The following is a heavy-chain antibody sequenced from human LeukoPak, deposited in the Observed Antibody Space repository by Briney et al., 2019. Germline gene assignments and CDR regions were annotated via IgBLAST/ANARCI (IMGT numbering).Heavy chain of an antibody. V-gene: IGHV3-21*01. J-gene: IGHJ6*02. CDR1: GFTFSSYS. CDR2: ISSNGNYI. CDR3: ASYSSSWYFQARGMDV. Sequence: GGSLRLSCAASGFTFSSYSMNWVRQAPGKGLEWVSSISSNGNYILYADSVKGRFTISRDNAKNSLYLQMNSLRAEDTAVCYCASYSSSWYFQARGMDVWGQGTTVTVSS. D-gene: IGHD6-13*01.